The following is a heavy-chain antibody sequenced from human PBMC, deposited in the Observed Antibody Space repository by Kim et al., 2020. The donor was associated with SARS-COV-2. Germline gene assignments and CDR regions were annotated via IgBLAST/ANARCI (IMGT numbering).Heavy chain of an antibody. D-gene: IGHD6-13*01. V-gene: IGHV3-49*02. CDR2: GKT. J-gene: IGHJ4*02. Sequence: GKTEYAASVKGRFTISRDDSKSIAYLQMNSLKTEDTAVYYCTRDSGYGVYWGQGTLVTVSS. CDR3: TRDSGYGVY.